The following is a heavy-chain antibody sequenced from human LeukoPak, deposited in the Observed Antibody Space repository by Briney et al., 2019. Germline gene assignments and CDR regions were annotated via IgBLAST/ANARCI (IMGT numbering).Heavy chain of an antibody. J-gene: IGHJ6*02. CDR1: GGSFSGYY. D-gene: IGHD2-2*01. CDR2: INHSGST. Sequence: PSETLSLTCAVYGGSFSGYYWSWIRQPPGKGLEWIGEINHSGSTNYNPSLKSRVTISVDTSKNQFSLKLSSVTAADTAVYYCASTAVVPAENSQMDVWGQGTTVTVSS. CDR3: ASTAVVPAENSQMDV. V-gene: IGHV4-34*01.